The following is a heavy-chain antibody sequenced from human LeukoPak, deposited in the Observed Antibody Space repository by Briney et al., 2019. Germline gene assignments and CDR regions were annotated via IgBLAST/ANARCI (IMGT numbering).Heavy chain of an antibody. CDR1: GFTFSSYA. CDR2: ISGSGTNT. D-gene: IGHD3-16*01. J-gene: IGHJ4*02. V-gene: IGHV3-23*01. Sequence: GGSLRLSCAASGFTFSSYAMSWVRQAPGKGLEGVSVISGSGTNTYYADSVKGRFTISRDNSKNTLSLQMNSLRADDTAVYYCAIQRGYVFDWGQGTLVTVSS. CDR3: AIQRGYVFD.